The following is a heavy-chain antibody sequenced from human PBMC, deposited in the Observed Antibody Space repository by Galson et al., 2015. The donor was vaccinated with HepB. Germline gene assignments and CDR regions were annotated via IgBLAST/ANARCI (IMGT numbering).Heavy chain of an antibody. Sequence: PALVKPTQTLTLTCTFFGFSVNTAGVGVGWIRQPPGKALEWLALIYWDDDKHYNPFLKSRLSITKDASKNQVALMITDMDPGDTATYFCAHRPLTFRSDRGGYWNYFDNWGQGTLVVVSS. V-gene: IGHV2-5*02. D-gene: IGHD2-21*01. J-gene: IGHJ4*02. CDR2: IYWDDDK. CDR1: GFSVNTAGVG. CDR3: AHRPLTFRSDRGGYWNYFDN.